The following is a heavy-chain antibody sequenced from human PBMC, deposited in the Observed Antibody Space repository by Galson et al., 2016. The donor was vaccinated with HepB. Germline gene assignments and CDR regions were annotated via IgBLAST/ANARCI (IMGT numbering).Heavy chain of an antibody. V-gene: IGHV3-9*01. CDR3: AKGFSADYAYWYFDL. D-gene: IGHD4-17*01. CDR2: ISWNSNDI. Sequence: SLRLSCAASGFTFGDYAMHWVRQAPGKGLEWVAGISWNSNDIGYVDSVKGRFIISRDNTKNSLFLQMSSLRPEDTAFYFCAKGFSADYAYWYFDLWGQGTLVTVSS. CDR1: GFTFGDYA. J-gene: IGHJ2*01.